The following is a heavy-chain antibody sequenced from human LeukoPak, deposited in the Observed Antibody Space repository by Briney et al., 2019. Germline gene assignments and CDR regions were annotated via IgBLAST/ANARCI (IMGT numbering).Heavy chain of an antibody. Sequence: SLRLSCAASGVTFDDYAMHWVRQTPGKGLEWLSLICWNSGYIGYADSVKGRFTISRDNAKNSLYLQMDSLTAGDTAFYYCAKVRGTYSSGFFFDYWGQGTLVTVSS. V-gene: IGHV3-9*01. D-gene: IGHD6-19*01. CDR2: ICWNSGYI. CDR3: AKVRGTYSSGFFFDY. CDR1: GVTFDDYA. J-gene: IGHJ4*02.